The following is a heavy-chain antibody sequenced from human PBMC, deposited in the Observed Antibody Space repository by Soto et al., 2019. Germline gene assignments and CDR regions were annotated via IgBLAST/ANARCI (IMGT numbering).Heavy chain of an antibody. CDR2: INYKSHI. Sequence: EVQLGESGGGLVKPGGSLRLSCAASGFTFSSYSMNWVRQAPGKGLEWVSSINYKSHIDYADSVKGRFTISRDNAKNSLYLQMNSLRAEDTAVYFCARDLIYAGYYYYMDVWGIGTTVTVSS. CDR1: GFTFSSYS. CDR3: ARDLIYAGYYYYMDV. V-gene: IGHV3-21*01. J-gene: IGHJ6*03. D-gene: IGHD3-10*01.